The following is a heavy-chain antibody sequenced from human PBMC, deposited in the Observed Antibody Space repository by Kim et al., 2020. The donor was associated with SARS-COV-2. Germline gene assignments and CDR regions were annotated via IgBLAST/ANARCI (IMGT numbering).Heavy chain of an antibody. CDR3: VRGGGLFDY. CDR2: IYYTGST. J-gene: IGHJ4*02. V-gene: IGHV4-59*13. Sequence: SETLSLTCSVSGGSISHYYWSWIRQSAGKGLEWIGYIYYTGSTNYNPSLKSRVTMSVDTSKNQFSLKVTSVTAADTAVYYCVRGGGLFDYWRPGTLVTVS. D-gene: IGHD3-16*01. CDR1: GGSISHYY.